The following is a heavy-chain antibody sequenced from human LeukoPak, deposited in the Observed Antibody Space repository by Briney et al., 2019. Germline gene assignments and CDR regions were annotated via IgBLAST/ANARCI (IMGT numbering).Heavy chain of an antibody. V-gene: IGHV1-18*01. CDR2: TSAYNGNT. J-gene: IGHJ1*01. CDR1: GYTFTSYG. D-gene: IGHD6-13*01. CDR3: ATHRTFQYSSSWYAVSVAEYFQH. Sequence: ASVKVSCKASGYTFTSYGISWVRQAPGQGLEWMGWTSAYNGNTNYAQKLQGRVTMTEDTSTDTAYMELSSLRSEDTAVYYCATHRTFQYSSSWYAVSVAEYFQHWGQGTLVTVSS.